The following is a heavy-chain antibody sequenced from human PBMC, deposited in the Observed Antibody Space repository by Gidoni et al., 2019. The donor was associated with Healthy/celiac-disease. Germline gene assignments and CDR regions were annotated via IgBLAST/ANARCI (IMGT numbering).Heavy chain of an antibody. Sequence: QVQLQESGPGLVKPSGTLSLTCAVSGGSISSSNWWGWVRQPPGKGLEWIGEMYHSGSTNYNPSLKSRVTISVDKSKNHFSVTAADTAVYYCARDPADNDYGSGSYMGYYYYGMDVWGQGTTVTVSS. CDR1: GGSISSSNW. CDR2: MYHSGST. J-gene: IGHJ6*02. V-gene: IGHV4-4*02. CDR3: ARDPADNDYGSGSYMGYYYYGMDV. D-gene: IGHD3-10*01.